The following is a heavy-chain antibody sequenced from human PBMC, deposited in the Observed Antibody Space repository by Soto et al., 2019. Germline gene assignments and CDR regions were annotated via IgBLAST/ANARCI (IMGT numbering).Heavy chain of an antibody. CDR1: GYSISSGYY. CDR3: ARDAYDILTGYYYYYYCGMDV. D-gene: IGHD3-9*01. V-gene: IGHV4-38-2*02. J-gene: IGHJ6*02. CDR2: IYHSGST. Sequence: PSETLSLTCAVSGYSISSGYYWGWIRQPPGKGLEWIGSIYHSGSTYYNPSLKSRVTISVDTSKNQFSLKLSSVTAADTAVYYCARDAYDILTGYYYYYYCGMDVWGQGTTVTVSS.